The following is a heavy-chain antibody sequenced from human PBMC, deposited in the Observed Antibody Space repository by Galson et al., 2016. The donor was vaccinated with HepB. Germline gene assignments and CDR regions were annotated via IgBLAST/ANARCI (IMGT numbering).Heavy chain of an antibody. CDR3: ARMEKWPTAHADV. V-gene: IGHV4-34*01. CDR2: INHGGAT. D-gene: IGHD5-12*01. CDR1: GESFTAHY. J-gene: IGHJ4*02. Sequence: SETLSLTCAVYGESFTAHYWTWIRQHPGKGFEWIGDINHGGATNYNPSLGSRVTISVDTSKNQLSLSLNSVAAADTAVYFCARMEKWPTAHADVWGQGTRVTVSS.